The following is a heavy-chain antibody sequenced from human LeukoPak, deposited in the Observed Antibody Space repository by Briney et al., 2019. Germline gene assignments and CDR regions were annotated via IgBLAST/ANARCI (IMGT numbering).Heavy chain of an antibody. Sequence: SETLSLTCPVSGGSIRSYYWNWIRQPASKRLEWIGRVYTIGTNYHPSLKSRVTMSVDTSKKQISLKLSSVTAADTAVYYCAGSMIRDNYYYYMDVWAKGPRSPSL. J-gene: IGHJ6*03. CDR2: VYTIGT. CDR1: GGSIRSYY. V-gene: IGHV4-4*07. CDR3: AGSMIRDNYYYYMDV. D-gene: IGHD3-10*01.